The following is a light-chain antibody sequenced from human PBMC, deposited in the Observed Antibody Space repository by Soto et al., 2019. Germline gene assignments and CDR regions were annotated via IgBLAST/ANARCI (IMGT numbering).Light chain of an antibody. CDR2: GAS. CDR1: QSVSST. J-gene: IGKJ1*01. CDR3: QQDNAWPWA. Sequence: EIVMTQSPATPSVSPGERATHSCRASQSVSSTLAWYQQKPGQAPSPLFYGASTRATGIPARFSGSGSGTEFTLTTSSLQAEDVAVYYCQQDNAWPWALGQGTNVEIK. V-gene: IGKV3-15*01.